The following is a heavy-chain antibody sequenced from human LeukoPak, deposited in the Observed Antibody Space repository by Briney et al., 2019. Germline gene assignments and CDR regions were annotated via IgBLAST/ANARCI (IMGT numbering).Heavy chain of an antibody. CDR3: AKDRTYYYDFSAYYFSPPLQHY. D-gene: IGHD3-22*01. J-gene: IGHJ4*02. Sequence: GGSLRLSCVASGFTFSNYAMSWVRQAPGKGLEWVSGIFGSTGTYYADSVKGRVTTSRDNSRNTVYLQMNSLRAEDTAVYYCAKDRTYYYDFSAYYFSPPLQHYWGQGTLVTVSS. CDR2: IFGSTGT. CDR1: GFTFSNYA. V-gene: IGHV3-23*01.